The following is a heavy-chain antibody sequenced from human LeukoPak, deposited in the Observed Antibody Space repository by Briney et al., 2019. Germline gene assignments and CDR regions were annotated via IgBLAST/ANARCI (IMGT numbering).Heavy chain of an antibody. J-gene: IGHJ4*02. V-gene: IGHV3-74*01. CDR3: ARDNGENYHTAFDY. D-gene: IGHD2-8*01. CDR1: GFTFSSYW. CDR2: IHGDGRTT. Sequence: GGSLRLSCAASGFTFSSYWIHWVRQVPGKGLVWISRIHGDGRTTTYADSVKGRFTISRDNAKNTLYLQMNSLRAEDTAVYYCARDNGENYHTAFDYWGQGTLVTVSS.